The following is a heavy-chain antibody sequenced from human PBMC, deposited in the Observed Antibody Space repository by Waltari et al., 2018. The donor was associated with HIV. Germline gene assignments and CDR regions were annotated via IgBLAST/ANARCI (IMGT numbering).Heavy chain of an antibody. D-gene: IGHD2-21*02. J-gene: IGHJ2*01. CDR2: MNDGGKS. CDR3: ARGPRPSTVTAPGWYFDL. V-gene: IGHV4-34*02. CDR1: GGSFTGHY. Sequence: QVDLQQWGTGLLKPSETLSRTCAAYGGSFTGHYWRSIRETPGEGLQWIGEMNDGGKSNYNPTLKSRAVMTIDPSKKQFSLKLKSVTAADTGVYYCARGPRPSTVTAPGWYFDLWGRGTLVTVSS.